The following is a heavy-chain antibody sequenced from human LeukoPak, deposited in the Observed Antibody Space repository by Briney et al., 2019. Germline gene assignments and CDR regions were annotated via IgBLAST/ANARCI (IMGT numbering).Heavy chain of an antibody. V-gene: IGHV3-23*01. J-gene: IGHJ4*02. CDR2: ISGSGGST. D-gene: IGHD6-19*01. CDR3: AKYSSSGWFGTYYSDY. CDR1: GFTFSSYA. Sequence: GGSLRLSCAASGFTFSSYAMSWVRQAPGKGLEWVSAISGSGGSTYYADSVKGRFTISRDNSKNTLYLQMNSLRAEDTAVYYCAKYSSSGWFGTYYSDYWGQGTLVTVSS.